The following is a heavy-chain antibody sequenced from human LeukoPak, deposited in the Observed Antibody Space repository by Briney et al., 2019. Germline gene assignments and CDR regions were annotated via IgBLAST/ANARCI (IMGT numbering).Heavy chain of an antibody. CDR1: GGSFSGYY. D-gene: IGHD3-10*01. V-gene: IGHV4-34*01. J-gene: IGHJ4*02. CDR3: ARGRGVLDY. Sequence: SETLSLTCAVYGGSFSGYYWSWIRQPPGKGLEWIGEINHSGSTNYNPSLESRVTISVDTSKNQFSLKLSSVTAADTAVYYCARGRGVLDYWGQGTLVTVSS. CDR2: INHSGST.